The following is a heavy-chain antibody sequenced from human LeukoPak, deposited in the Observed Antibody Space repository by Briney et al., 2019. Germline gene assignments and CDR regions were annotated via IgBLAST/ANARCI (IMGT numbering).Heavy chain of an antibody. CDR1: GFIFSNSW. CDR2: INEDGRDK. V-gene: IGHV3-7*01. J-gene: IGHJ4*02. CDR3: ARGRGTPDY. D-gene: IGHD1-1*01. Sequence: PGGSLRLSCAASGFIFSNSWMTWVRQAPGKGLEWVANINEDGRDKYYVDSVKGRFTISRYNAGNSLFLQMDRLRAEDTAVYYCARGRGTPDYWGQGTLASVSS.